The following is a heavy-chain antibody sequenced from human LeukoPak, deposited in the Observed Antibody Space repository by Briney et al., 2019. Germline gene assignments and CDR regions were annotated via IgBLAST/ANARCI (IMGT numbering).Heavy chain of an antibody. CDR3: ASLHDIVVVPPATIDY. D-gene: IGHD2-2*01. J-gene: IGHJ4*02. CDR2: ISSTSDYI. V-gene: IGHV3-21*01. Sequence: GGSLRLSCAASGFTFSSYGMNWVRQAPGKGLEWVSIISSTSDYIYYADSVKGRFTISRDNAKNSLYLQMNSLRAEDTAVYYCASLHDIVVVPPATIDYWGQGTLVTVSS. CDR1: GFTFSSYG.